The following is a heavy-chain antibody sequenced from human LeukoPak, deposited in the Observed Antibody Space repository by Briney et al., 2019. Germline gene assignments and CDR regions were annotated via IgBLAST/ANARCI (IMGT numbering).Heavy chain of an antibody. CDR1: GFTFSSNA. J-gene: IGHJ4*02. Sequence: PGGSLRLSCAASGFTFSSNALSWVRQGPGKGLEGVSVISGSGGSTYYADSVKGRFTISRDNSKNTLYLQMNSLRAEDTAVYYCAKDGYSSSWPIPFDYWGQGTLVTVSS. CDR2: ISGSGGST. CDR3: AKDGYSSSWPIPFDY. D-gene: IGHD6-13*01. V-gene: IGHV3-23*01.